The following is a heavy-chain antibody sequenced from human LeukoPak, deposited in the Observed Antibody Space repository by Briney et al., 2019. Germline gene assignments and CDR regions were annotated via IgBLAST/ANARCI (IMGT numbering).Heavy chain of an antibody. D-gene: IGHD3-3*01. CDR2: TKQDGSEK. J-gene: IGHJ6*03. CDR3: ARNYDFWSSPQGYMDV. Sequence: PGGSLRLSCAASGFTFSVYWMSWVRQAPGKGLEWVANTKQDGSEKYYVDSVKGRFTISRDNARNSLYLEMNSLRAEDTAIYYCARNYDFWSSPQGYMDVWGKGTTVIVSS. V-gene: IGHV3-7*01. CDR1: GFTFSVYW.